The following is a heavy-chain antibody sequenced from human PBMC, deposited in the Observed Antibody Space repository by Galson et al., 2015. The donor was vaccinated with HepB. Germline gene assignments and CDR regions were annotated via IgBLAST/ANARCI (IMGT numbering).Heavy chain of an antibody. D-gene: IGHD2-8*01. CDR3: AKDKDIVLTAWFDY. V-gene: IGHV3-23*01. Sequence: SLRLSCAASGFTFSNYAMSWVRQAPGKGLEWVSGIISNGGKTYYADSVKGRFTISRDNFKNTLYLQMNSLRAEDTAVYYCAKDKDIVLTAWFDYWGLGSLVTVSS. CDR1: GFTFSNYA. J-gene: IGHJ4*02. CDR2: IISNGGKT.